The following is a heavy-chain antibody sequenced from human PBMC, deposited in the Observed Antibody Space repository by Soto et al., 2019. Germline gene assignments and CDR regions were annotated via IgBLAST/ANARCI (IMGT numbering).Heavy chain of an antibody. J-gene: IGHJ6*03. CDR1: GFTFSSYG. Sequence: QVQLVESGGGVVQPGRSLRLSCAASGFTFSSYGMHWVRQAPGKGLEWVAVISYDGSNKYYADSVKGRFTISRDNSKNTLYLQMNSLRAEDTAVNYCAKEAVAGLNYYYYMDVWGKGTTVTVSS. D-gene: IGHD6-19*01. CDR2: ISYDGSNK. CDR3: AKEAVAGLNYYYYMDV. V-gene: IGHV3-30*18.